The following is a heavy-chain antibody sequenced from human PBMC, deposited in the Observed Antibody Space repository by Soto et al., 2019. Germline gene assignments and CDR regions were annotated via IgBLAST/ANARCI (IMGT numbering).Heavy chain of an antibody. D-gene: IGHD3-9*01. CDR3: AKVGLTDYDILTVRVSREYYFDY. Sequence: EVQLLESGGGLVQPGGSLRLSCAASGFTFSSYAMSWVRQAPGKGLEWVSAISGSGGSTYYADSVKGRFTISRDNSKNTLYLQMNSLRAEDTAVYCCAKVGLTDYDILTVRVSREYYFDYWGQGTLVTVSS. V-gene: IGHV3-23*01. J-gene: IGHJ4*02. CDR1: GFTFSSYA. CDR2: ISGSGGST.